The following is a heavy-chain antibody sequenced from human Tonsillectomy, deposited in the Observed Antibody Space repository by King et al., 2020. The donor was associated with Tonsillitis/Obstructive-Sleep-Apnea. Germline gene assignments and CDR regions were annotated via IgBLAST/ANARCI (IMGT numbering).Heavy chain of an antibody. J-gene: IGHJ3*01. D-gene: IGHD2-21*01. V-gene: IGHV1-18*01. Sequence: QLVQSGTEVKKPGASVKVSCKASTHTLFTYAMTWVRQAPGQGLEWLGWINANNSDTVYAQRLNDRVTMTIDSSTKTSYMELRSLRSEDTAVYYCRYIALISGSGDHHFDVWGQGTMVIVST. CDR3: RYIALISGSGDHHFDV. CDR1: THTLFTYA. CDR2: INANNSDT.